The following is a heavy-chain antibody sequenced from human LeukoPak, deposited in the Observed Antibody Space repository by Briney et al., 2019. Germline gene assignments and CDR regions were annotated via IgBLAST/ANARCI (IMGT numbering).Heavy chain of an antibody. V-gene: IGHV3-30*02. CDR1: GFTFSSYG. J-gene: IGHJ3*02. Sequence: PGGSLRLSCAASGFTFSSYGMHWVRQAPGKGLEWVAFIRYDGSNKYYADSVKGRLTISRDNSKNTLYLQMNSLRAEDTAVYYCAKFPGSAMPEDRVAFDIWGQGTMVTASS. CDR3: AKFPGSAMPEDRVAFDI. D-gene: IGHD2-2*01. CDR2: IRYDGSNK.